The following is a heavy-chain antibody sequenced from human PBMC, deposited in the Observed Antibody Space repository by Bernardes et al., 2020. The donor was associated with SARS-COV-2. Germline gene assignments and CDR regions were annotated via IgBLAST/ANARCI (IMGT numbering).Heavy chain of an antibody. Sequence: SEPLSLTCTVSGGSINRNSYYWAWIRQPPGKGLEWIGTVYHNGNTYYNPSLKSRVTMSEDTPKSQFSLKLSSVTAADTAVYFCARREMPTILYYYYGMDVWGPGTTVTVS. CDR3: ARREMPTILYYYYGMDV. CDR2: VYHNGNT. J-gene: IGHJ6*02. CDR1: GGSINRNSYY. D-gene: IGHD1-1*01. V-gene: IGHV4-39*01.